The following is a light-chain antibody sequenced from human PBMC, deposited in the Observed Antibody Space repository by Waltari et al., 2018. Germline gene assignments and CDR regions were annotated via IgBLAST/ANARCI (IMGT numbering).Light chain of an antibody. Sequence: WYQQRPGKAPNRLIFDVSNRPSGVSNRFSGAKSGNTASLTISGLQAEDEAAYYCGSYTGSTTWVFGGGTKLTVL. CDR2: DVS. CDR3: GSYTGSTTWV. V-gene: IGLV2-14*04. J-gene: IGLJ3*02.